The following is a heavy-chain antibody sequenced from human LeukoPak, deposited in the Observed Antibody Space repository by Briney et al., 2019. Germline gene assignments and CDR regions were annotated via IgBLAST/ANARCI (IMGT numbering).Heavy chain of an antibody. V-gene: IGHV3-23*01. Sequence: PGGSLRLSCAASGFTFSNYAMSWVRQAPGKGLEWVSAVSGSGGDTYHADSVTGRFTISRDNSKNTLYLQMHSLRPDDTAVYYCAKGQGYDSRVNYSHVDYWGQGSLVTVSS. J-gene: IGHJ4*02. D-gene: IGHD3-22*01. CDR1: GFTFSNYA. CDR2: VSGSGGDT. CDR3: AKGQGYDSRVNYSHVDY.